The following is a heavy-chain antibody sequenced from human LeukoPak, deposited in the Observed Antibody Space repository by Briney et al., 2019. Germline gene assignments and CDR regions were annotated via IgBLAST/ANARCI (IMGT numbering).Heavy chain of an antibody. CDR1: GFAFSAYY. Sequence: GGSLRLSCAASGFAFSAYYMTWIRQAPGKGLEWVSSISSSSSYIYYADSVKGRFTISRDNAKNSLYLQMNSLRAEDTAVYYCARGPHSSGWYARDAFDIWGQGTMVTVSS. V-gene: IGHV3-21*01. D-gene: IGHD6-19*01. CDR3: ARGPHSSGWYARDAFDI. CDR2: ISSSSSYI. J-gene: IGHJ3*02.